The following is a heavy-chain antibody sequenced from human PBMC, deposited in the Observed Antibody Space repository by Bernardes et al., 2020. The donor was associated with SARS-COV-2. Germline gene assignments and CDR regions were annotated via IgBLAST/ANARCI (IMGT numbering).Heavy chain of an antibody. D-gene: IGHD5-18*01. CDR1: GFTFTSHS. CDR2: ISGTGDTI. V-gene: IGHV3-23*01. Sequence: GGSLRLSCAASGFTFTSHSITWVRQAPGKGLEWVSSISGTGDTIYFADSVKGRFTISRDNSKNTVYLQMNSLRVEDTAVYYCAKGPGNRDGYPRDWGQGTMVSVS. J-gene: IGHJ4*02. CDR3: AKGPGNRDGYPRD.